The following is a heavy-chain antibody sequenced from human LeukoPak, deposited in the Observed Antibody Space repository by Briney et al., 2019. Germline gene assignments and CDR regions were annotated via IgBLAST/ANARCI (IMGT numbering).Heavy chain of an antibody. J-gene: IGHJ3*02. D-gene: IGHD6-6*01. Sequence: RGSLRLSCAVSGFTFSNYGMHWVRQAPGKGLEWVAFIQYDGSDKYYADSVKGRFTIYRDNSRNTLYLQMNSLRVEDTAVYYCVNEPSGVHDAFDIWGEGTMVTVSS. CDR1: GFTFSNYG. V-gene: IGHV3-30*02. CDR3: VNEPSGVHDAFDI. CDR2: IQYDGSDK.